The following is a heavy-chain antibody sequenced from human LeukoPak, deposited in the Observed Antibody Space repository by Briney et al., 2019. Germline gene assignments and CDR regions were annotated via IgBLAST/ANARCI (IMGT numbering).Heavy chain of an antibody. Sequence: SVKVSCKASGGTFSSYAISWVRQAPGQGLEWMGGIIPIFGTANYAQKFQGRVTITAGKSTSTAYMELSSLRSEDTAVYYCARGYSYGYVGTYFDYWGQGTLVTVSS. J-gene: IGHJ4*02. D-gene: IGHD5-18*01. V-gene: IGHV1-69*06. CDR2: IIPIFGTA. CDR3: ARGYSYGYVGTYFDY. CDR1: GGTFSSYA.